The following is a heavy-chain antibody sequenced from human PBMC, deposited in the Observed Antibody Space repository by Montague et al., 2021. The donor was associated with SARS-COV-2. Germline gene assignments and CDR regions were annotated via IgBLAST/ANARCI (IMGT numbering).Heavy chain of an antibody. CDR2: IYDGGAV. D-gene: IGHD4-23*01. CDR3: VRDHPYGGPRGAYDI. Sequence: SETLSLTCTVSGGSITGHFWRCLRSSPGKGLEWIAYIYDGGAVNYNPSLGSRATISTATSKSQLSLKVNSVTAADTDVYYCVRDHPYGGPRGAYDIWGQGTMVTVSS. V-gene: IGHV4-59*11. CDR1: GGSITGHF. J-gene: IGHJ3*02.